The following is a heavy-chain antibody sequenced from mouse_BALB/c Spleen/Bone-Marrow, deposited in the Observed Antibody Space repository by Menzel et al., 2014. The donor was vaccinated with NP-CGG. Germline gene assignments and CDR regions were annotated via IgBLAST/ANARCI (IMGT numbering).Heavy chain of an antibody. CDR2: IDPANGNT. V-gene: IGHV14-3*02. J-gene: IGHJ3*01. Sequence: EIQLQQSGAELVKPGASVKLSCTASGFNIKDTYMHWVKQRPEQDLEWIGRIDPANGNTKYDPKFQGKATITADTSSNTAYLQLSSLTSEDTAVYYCASYYYGSSRFAYWGQGTLVTVSA. D-gene: IGHD1-1*01. CDR3: ASYYYGSSRFAY. CDR1: GFNIKDTY.